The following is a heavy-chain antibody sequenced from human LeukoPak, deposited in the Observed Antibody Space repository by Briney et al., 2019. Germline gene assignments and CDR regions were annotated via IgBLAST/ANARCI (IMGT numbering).Heavy chain of an antibody. CDR3: AGGRPYYYGSGSQYFDY. V-gene: IGHV4-59*01. CDR1: GGSLSSYY. CDR2: IYYSGST. J-gene: IGHJ4*02. D-gene: IGHD3-10*01. Sequence: SGTLSLTRTLSGGSLSSYYWSWIRQPPGTGLEWIGDIYYSGSTNYNPPLKSRVTISVDTSKNHYSLKLSSVTAADTAVYYCAGGRPYYYGSGSQYFDYWGQGTLVTVSS.